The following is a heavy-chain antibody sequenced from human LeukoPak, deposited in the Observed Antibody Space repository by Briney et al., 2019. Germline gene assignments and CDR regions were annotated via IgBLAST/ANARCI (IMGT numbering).Heavy chain of an antibody. CDR3: ARDGNPRIAAADYYYYMDV. Sequence: GGSLRLSCAASGFTFSSFWMSWVRQAPGKGLEWVSSISSSSSYIYYADSVKGRFTISRDNAKNSLYLQMNSLRAEDTAVYYCARDGNPRIAAADYYYYMDVWGKGTTVTVSS. CDR2: ISSSSSYI. V-gene: IGHV3-21*01. D-gene: IGHD6-13*01. CDR1: GFTFSSFW. J-gene: IGHJ6*03.